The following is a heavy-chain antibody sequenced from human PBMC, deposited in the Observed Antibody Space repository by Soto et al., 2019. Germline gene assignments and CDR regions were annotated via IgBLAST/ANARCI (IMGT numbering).Heavy chain of an antibody. Sequence: SVKVSCKASGGTFSSYTISWVRQAPGQGLEWMGRIIPILGIANYAQKFQGRVTITADKSTSTAYMELSSLRSEDTAVYYCAREPTYYDFWSGSPGGFAPWGQGTLVTVSS. CDR2: IIPILGIA. CDR1: GGTFSSYT. CDR3: AREPTYYDFWSGSPGGFAP. J-gene: IGHJ5*02. V-gene: IGHV1-69*04. D-gene: IGHD3-3*01.